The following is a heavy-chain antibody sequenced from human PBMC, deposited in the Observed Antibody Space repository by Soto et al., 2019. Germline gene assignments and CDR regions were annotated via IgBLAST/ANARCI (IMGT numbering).Heavy chain of an antibody. D-gene: IGHD3-22*01. J-gene: IGHJ4*02. CDR3: ARDYYDSSGYYYDY. CDR1: GGSVSSGSYY. Sequence: PSETLSLTCTVSGGSVSSGSYYWSWIRQPPGKGLEWIGYIYYSGSTNYNPSLKSRVTISVDTSKNQFSLKLSSVTAADTAVYYCARDYYDSSGYYYDYWGQGTLVTVS. V-gene: IGHV4-61*01. CDR2: IYYSGST.